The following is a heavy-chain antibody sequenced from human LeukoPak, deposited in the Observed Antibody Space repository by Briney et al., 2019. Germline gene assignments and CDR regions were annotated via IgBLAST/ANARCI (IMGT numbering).Heavy chain of an antibody. CDR2: IYHNGAS. Sequence: SETLSLTCAVSGGSISSNNWWSWVRQPPGEGLEWIGEIYHNGASNSNPSLKGRITISVDKSKNQFSLKLSSVTTADTAVYYCARKRGYSAYDQLAFDYWGQGTLVTVSS. CDR1: GGSISSNNW. V-gene: IGHV4-4*02. J-gene: IGHJ4*02. D-gene: IGHD5-12*01. CDR3: ARKRGYSAYDQLAFDY.